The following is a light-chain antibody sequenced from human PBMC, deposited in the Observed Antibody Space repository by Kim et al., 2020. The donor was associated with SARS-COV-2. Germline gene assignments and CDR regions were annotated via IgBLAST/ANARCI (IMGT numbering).Light chain of an antibody. Sequence: GPPFTITCTGTSSDVGGYNYVSVYQHHPGKAPKLMIYDVSERPSGVSDRFSGSKSGNTASLTISGLQTEDEADYYCSSHTSSNTVVFGGGTQLTVL. CDR1: SSDVGGYNY. CDR2: DVS. V-gene: IGLV2-14*03. CDR3: SSHTSSNTVV. J-gene: IGLJ2*01.